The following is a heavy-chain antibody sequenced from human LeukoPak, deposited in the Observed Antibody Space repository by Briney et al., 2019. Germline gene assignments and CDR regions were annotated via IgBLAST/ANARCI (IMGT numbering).Heavy chain of an antibody. CDR1: GLTFSSHW. CDR3: ARDQSVGALFDAFDI. J-gene: IGHJ3*02. Sequence: GGSLRLSCAASGLTFSSHWMHWVRQAPGKGLVWVSRITNDGSSTTYADSVKGRFTISRDNAKNMLYLQVNSLRAEDTAVYYCARDQSVGALFDAFDIWGQGTMVTVSS. V-gene: IGHV3-74*01. CDR2: ITNDGSST. D-gene: IGHD1-26*01.